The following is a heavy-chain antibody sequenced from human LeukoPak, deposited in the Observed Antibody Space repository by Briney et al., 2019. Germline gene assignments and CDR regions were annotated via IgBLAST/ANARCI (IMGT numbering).Heavy chain of an antibody. D-gene: IGHD6-19*01. V-gene: IGHV4-4*07. CDR3: ARQSRRGASAYTSGWLDY. CDR2: IYSSGSRST. CDR1: GGSISNYY. Sequence: SETLSLTCSVSGGSISNYYWSWIRQPAGKGLEWIGRIYSSGSRSTNYNPSLKSRVTVSVDTSKNQFSLKLSSVTAADTAVYYCARQSRRGASAYTSGWLDYWGQGSLVTVSS. J-gene: IGHJ4*02.